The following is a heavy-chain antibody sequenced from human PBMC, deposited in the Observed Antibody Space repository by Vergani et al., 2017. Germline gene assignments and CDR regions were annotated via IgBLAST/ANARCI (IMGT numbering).Heavy chain of an antibody. CDR3: AGGDYCIVTGYRY. Sequence: QVQVVQSGAEVKKSGASVKVSCKTSGYTFSNYYMHWVRQAPGQGLEWMGIINPSGGHTNYAQKFQGIVTMTRDTSTSTVYMELSSLSSEDTAIYYCAGGDYCIVTGYRYWGQGTLVTVSA. J-gene: IGHJ4*02. D-gene: IGHD3-9*01. CDR2: INPSGGHT. CDR1: GYTFSNYY. V-gene: IGHV1-46*03.